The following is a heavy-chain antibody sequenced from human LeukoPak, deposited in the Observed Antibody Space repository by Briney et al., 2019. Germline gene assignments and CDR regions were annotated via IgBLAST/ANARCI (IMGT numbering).Heavy chain of an antibody. J-gene: IGHJ4*02. CDR3: ARVGGATAVTMYFEY. Sequence: PSETLSLTCTVSGGPIHTYYWNWIRQPPRQGMEWIAYISYSGNSNYNPSLNSRVTISVDTSKNQFSLKLTSVTAADTAVYYCARVGGATAVTMYFEYWGQGTLVTVTS. D-gene: IGHD1-26*01. CDR1: GGPIHTYY. V-gene: IGHV4-59*01. CDR2: ISYSGNS.